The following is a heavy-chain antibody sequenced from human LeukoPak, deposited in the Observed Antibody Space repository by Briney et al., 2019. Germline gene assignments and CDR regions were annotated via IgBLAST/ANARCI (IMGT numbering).Heavy chain of an antibody. J-gene: IGHJ5*02. Sequence: SQTLSLTCTVSGGSISSGSYYWGWIRQPAGKGLESIGRIDASRSTNYNPSPKSRVTTTAATSKTQFSLTLSSVTAADTASYYCARAPLMGYCSGGSWSSPNWFDRWGQGTLVTVSS. CDR1: GGSISSGSYY. CDR3: ARAPLMGYCSGGSWSSPNWFDR. V-gene: IGHV4-61*02. CDR2: IDASRST. D-gene: IGHD2-15*01.